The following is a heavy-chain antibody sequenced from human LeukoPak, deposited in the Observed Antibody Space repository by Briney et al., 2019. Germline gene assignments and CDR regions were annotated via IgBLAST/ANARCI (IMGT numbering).Heavy chain of an antibody. J-gene: IGHJ4*02. CDR3: AKDFLRITMIVVVNGPFDY. CDR2: IKQDGSEK. D-gene: IGHD3-22*01. V-gene: IGHV3-7*01. Sequence: GGSLRLSCAASGFTFSSYWMSWVRQAPGKGLEWVANIKQDGSEKYYVDSVKGRFTISRDNSKNTLYLQMNSLRAEDTAVYYCAKDFLRITMIVVVNGPFDYWGQGTLVTVSS. CDR1: GFTFSSYW.